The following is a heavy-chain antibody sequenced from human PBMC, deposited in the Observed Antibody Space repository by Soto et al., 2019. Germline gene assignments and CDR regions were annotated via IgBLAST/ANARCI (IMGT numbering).Heavy chain of an antibody. CDR3: ARESSSGRRDRIDY. V-gene: IGHV3-33*01. J-gene: IGHJ4*02. D-gene: IGHD6-19*01. Sequence: GESLTLSCVASGCTFSNHGLHWIWQAPGKGLEWVTVIWYDGTNRFYADSVKGRFTISRDISENTVYLQMDSLRSEDTAVYYCARESSSGRRDRIDYWGQGTLVTVS. CDR1: GCTFSNHG. CDR2: IWYDGTNR.